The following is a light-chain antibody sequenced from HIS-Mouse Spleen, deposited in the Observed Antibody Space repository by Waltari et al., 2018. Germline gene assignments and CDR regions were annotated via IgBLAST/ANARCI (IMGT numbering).Light chain of an antibody. CDR1: QSVLYSSNNKNY. Sequence: DIVMTQSPDSLAVSLGETATINCKCSQSVLYSSNNKNYLAWYQQKPGHPPKLLIYWASTRESGVPDRFSGSGSGTDFTLTISSLQAEDVAVYYCQQYYSTPYTFGQGTKLEIK. J-gene: IGKJ2*01. V-gene: IGKV4-1*01. CDR3: QQYYSTPYT. CDR2: WAS.